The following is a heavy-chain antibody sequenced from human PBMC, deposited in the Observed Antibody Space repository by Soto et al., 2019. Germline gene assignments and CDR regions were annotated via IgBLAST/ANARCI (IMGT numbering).Heavy chain of an antibody. CDR2: IYHSGST. D-gene: IGHD2-8*02. J-gene: IGHJ4*02. CDR3: ERRWDYFAGGGYPYYYDY. V-gene: IGHV4-4*02. CDR1: GGSISSNNW. Sequence: SETLSLTCAVSGGSISSNNWWTWVRQPPGKGLEWIGEIYHSGSTNYNPSLNSRVTISVEKSKNQFSLNLTSVTAADTAVYYCERRWDYFAGGGYPYYYDYWGRGTLVTVSS.